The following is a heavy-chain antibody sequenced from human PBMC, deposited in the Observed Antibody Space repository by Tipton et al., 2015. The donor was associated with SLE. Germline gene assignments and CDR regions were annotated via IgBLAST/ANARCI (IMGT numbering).Heavy chain of an antibody. V-gene: IGHV4-39*07. CDR2: IYYRGST. CDR3: ARIGPDVVLEWGDYFDY. Sequence: TLSLTCTVSGGSISSSSSYWGWIRQPPGKGLEWIGSIYYRGSTNYNPSLKSRVTISVDRSKNQFSLKLRSVTAADTAVYYCARIGPDVVLEWGDYFDYWGQGTLVTVSS. J-gene: IGHJ4*02. D-gene: IGHD3-3*01. CDR1: GGSISSSSSY.